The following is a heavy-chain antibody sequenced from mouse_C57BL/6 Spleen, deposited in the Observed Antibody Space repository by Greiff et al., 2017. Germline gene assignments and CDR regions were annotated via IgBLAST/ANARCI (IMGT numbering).Heavy chain of an antibody. CDR1: GFTFSSYA. J-gene: IGHJ2*01. Sequence: DVKLVESGGGLVTPGGSLKLSCAASGFTFSSYAMSWVRQTPEKRLEWVATISDGGSYTYYPDNVQGRFTISRDNAKNNLYLQMSHLKSEDTAMYYCAREGDWGQGTTLTVSS. CDR3: AREGD. V-gene: IGHV5-4*01. CDR2: ISDGGSYT.